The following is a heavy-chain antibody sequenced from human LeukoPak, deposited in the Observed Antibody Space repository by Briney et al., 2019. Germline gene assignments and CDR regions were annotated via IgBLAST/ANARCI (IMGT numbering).Heavy chain of an antibody. Sequence: PGGSLRLSCAASGFTFSSYAMSWVRQAPGKGLEGVSAISGSGGSTYYADSVKGRFTISRDNSKNTLHLQINSLRGEDTAVYYCARQYGSGSSNWFDPWGQGTLVTVSS. CDR1: GFTFSSYA. CDR3: ARQYGSGSSNWFDP. D-gene: IGHD3-10*01. J-gene: IGHJ5*02. CDR2: ISGSGGST. V-gene: IGHV3-23*01.